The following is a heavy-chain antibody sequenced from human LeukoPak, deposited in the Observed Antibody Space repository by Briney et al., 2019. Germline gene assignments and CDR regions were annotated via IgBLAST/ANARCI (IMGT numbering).Heavy chain of an antibody. V-gene: IGHV1-2*02. CDR1: GYTFTGYY. J-gene: IGHJ4*02. Sequence: ASVKVSCKASGYTFTGYYMHWVRQAPGQGLEWMGWINPNSGGTNYAQKFQGRVTMTRDTSISTAYMELSRLRSDDTAVYYCARGGGIIDGYNPDFDYWGQGTLVTVSS. D-gene: IGHD5-24*01. CDR2: INPNSGGT. CDR3: ARGGGIIDGYNPDFDY.